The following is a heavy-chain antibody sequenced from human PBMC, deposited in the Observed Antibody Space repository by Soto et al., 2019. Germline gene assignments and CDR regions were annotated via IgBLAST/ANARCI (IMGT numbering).Heavy chain of an antibody. CDR1: GGSFSGYY. CDR2: INHSGST. CDR3: AGACKDIVVVPAAINFDY. D-gene: IGHD2-2*01. Sequence: SQTLSLTCAVYGGSFSGYYWSWIRQPPGKGLEWIGEINHSGSTNYNPSLKSRVTISVDTSKNQFSLKLSSVTAADTAVYYCAGACKDIVVVPAAINFDYWGQGTLVTVSS. J-gene: IGHJ4*02. V-gene: IGHV4-34*01.